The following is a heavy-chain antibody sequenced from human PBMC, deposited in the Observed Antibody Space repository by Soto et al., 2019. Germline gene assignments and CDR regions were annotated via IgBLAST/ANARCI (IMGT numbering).Heavy chain of an antibody. Sequence: QVQLQESGPGLVKPSGTLSLTCAVSGGSISSSNWWSWVRQPPGKGLEWIGEIYHSGSTNYNPSLKSRVTVSVDKSTNQFSLKLGSVTAADTAVYYCARAKNTEMVYGDYSYGMDVWGQGTTVTVSS. CDR1: GGSISSSNW. D-gene: IGHD4-17*01. J-gene: IGHJ6*02. CDR2: IYHSGST. V-gene: IGHV4-4*02. CDR3: ARAKNTEMVYGDYSYGMDV.